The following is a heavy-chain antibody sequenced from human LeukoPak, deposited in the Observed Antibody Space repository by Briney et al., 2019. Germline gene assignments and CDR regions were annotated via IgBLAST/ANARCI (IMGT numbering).Heavy chain of an antibody. CDR1: GYTLTELS. Sequence: SVKVSCKVSGYTLTELSMHWVRQAPGQGLEWMGGIIPIFGTANYAQKFQGRVTITADESTSTAYMELSSLRSEDTAVYYCARGIPPDYYDSSGYFSYWGQGTLVTVSS. CDR2: IIPIFGTA. D-gene: IGHD3-22*01. V-gene: IGHV1-69*13. J-gene: IGHJ4*02. CDR3: ARGIPPDYYDSSGYFSY.